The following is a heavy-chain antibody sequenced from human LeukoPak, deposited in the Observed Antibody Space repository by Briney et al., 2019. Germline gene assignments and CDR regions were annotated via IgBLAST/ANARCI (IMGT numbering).Heavy chain of an antibody. CDR3: AREYYYDSSGYPIYCYYYGMDV. V-gene: IGHV4-59*01. J-gene: IGHJ6*02. Sequence: SETLSLTCTVSGGSISSYYWSWIRQPPGKGLEWIGYIYYSGSTNYNPSLKSRVTISVDTSKNQFSLKLSSVTAADTAVYYCAREYYYDSSGYPIYCYYYGMDVWGQGTTVTVSS. CDR2: IYYSGST. CDR1: GGSISSYY. D-gene: IGHD3-22*01.